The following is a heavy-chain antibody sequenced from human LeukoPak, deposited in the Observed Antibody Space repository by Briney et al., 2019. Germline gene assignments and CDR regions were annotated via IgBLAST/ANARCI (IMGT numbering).Heavy chain of an antibody. CDR1: GGTFSSYA. J-gene: IGHJ4*02. CDR2: IIPILGIA. D-gene: IGHD3-10*01. Sequence: SVKISCKASGGTFSSYAISWVRQAPGQGLEWMGRIIPILGIANYAQKFQGRVTITADKSTSTAYMELSSLRSEDTAVYYCARGTLMVRGVIDDYWGQGTLVTVSS. V-gene: IGHV1-69*04. CDR3: ARGTLMVRGVIDDY.